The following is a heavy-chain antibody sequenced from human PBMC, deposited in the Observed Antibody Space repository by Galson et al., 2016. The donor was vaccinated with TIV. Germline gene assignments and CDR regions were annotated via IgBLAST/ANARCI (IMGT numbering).Heavy chain of an antibody. CDR3: AREWGPGYCDDSSCYGYYGMDV. CDR1: GYTFSHYY. V-gene: IGHV1-2*05. D-gene: IGHD2-2*03. Sequence: SVKVSCKASGYTFSHYYLHWVRQAPGQGLEWMGRINPKNGATDYALKFQGRVTMTRDTSISIASLELSSLRSDDPVVYYCAREWGPGYCDDSSCYGYYGMDVWGQGTTATVSS. J-gene: IGHJ6*02. CDR2: INPKNGAT.